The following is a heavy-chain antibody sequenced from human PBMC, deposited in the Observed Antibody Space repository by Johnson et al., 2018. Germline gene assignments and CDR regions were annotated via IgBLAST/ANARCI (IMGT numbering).Heavy chain of an antibody. V-gene: IGHV3-66*02. J-gene: IGHJ6*03. Sequence: VQLVQSGGGLVQPGGSLRLSCAASGFTVSANYMSWVRQAPGKGLQWVSVIYSAGHTYYADSVKGRFTIPRDNSKNTLYLQMNRLRAEDTAVDYCARDVATVTTKGYYYYYYMDVWGIGTTVTVSS. D-gene: IGHD4-17*01. CDR1: GFTVSANY. CDR3: ARDVATVTTKGYYYYYYMDV. CDR2: IYSAGHT.